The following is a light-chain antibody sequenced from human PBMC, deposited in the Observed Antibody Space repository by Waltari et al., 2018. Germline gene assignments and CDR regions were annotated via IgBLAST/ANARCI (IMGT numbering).Light chain of an antibody. CDR3: SSYTTSSTVV. V-gene: IGLV2-14*01. CDR1: NSDIGAYKF. J-gene: IGLJ1*01. CDR2: EVN. Sequence: QSALTQTASVSGSRGQSVTISCTGTNSDIGAYKFVSWYQQHPNKAPRLIIYEVNNRPSGGSTRSSGARSGNAASLTISDLQSEDEAHYYCSSYTTSSTVVFGTGTKVT.